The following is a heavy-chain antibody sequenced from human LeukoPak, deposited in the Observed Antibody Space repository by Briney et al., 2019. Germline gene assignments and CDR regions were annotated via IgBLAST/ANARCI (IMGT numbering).Heavy chain of an antibody. Sequence: GGSLRLSCAASGFTFSSYGMHWVRQAPGKGLEWVAFIRYDGSNKYYADSVKGRFTISRDNSKNTLYLQMKSLRAEDTAVYYCAKGGGYEAQYYYYYLDVWGKGTTVTIAS. CDR2: IRYDGSNK. D-gene: IGHD5-12*01. CDR1: GFTFSSYG. J-gene: IGHJ6*03. V-gene: IGHV3-30*02. CDR3: AKGGGYEAQYYYYYLDV.